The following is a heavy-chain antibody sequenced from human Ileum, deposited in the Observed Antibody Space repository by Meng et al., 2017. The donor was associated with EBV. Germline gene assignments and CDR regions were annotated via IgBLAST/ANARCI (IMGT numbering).Heavy chain of an antibody. Sequence: QVQLVQSGAEVKMPGXPVKVSXKASGYTFTSYGISWVRQAPGQGLEWMGWISAYNGNTNYAQKLQGRVTMTTDTSTSTAYMELRSLRSDDTAVYYCARNRPRGVATGANWFDPWGQGTLVTVSS. V-gene: IGHV1-18*01. D-gene: IGHD5-12*01. CDR3: ARNRPRGVATGANWFDP. CDR1: GYTFTSYG. CDR2: ISAYNGNT. J-gene: IGHJ5*02.